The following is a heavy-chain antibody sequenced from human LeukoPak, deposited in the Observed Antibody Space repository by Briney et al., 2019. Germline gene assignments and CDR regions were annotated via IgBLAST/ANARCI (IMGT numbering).Heavy chain of an antibody. CDR3: ARDGYYDSRWGFDY. CDR2: INPNSGGT. CDR1: GYTCTGYY. D-gene: IGHD3-22*01. J-gene: IGHJ4*02. Sequence: ASVKVSCKASGYTCTGYYMHWVRQAPGQGLEWMGWINPNSGGTNYAQKFQGRVTMTRDTSISTAYMELSRLRSDDTAVYYCARDGYYDSRWGFDYWGQGTLVTVSS. V-gene: IGHV1-2*02.